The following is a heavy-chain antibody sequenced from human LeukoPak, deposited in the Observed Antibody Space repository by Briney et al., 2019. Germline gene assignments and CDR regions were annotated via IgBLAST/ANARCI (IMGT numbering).Heavy chain of an antibody. J-gene: IGHJ5*02. V-gene: IGHV3-7*01. CDR3: ARARRGDWFDP. Sequence: GGSLRLSCAASGFTFSSYWMNWVRQAPGKGLEWVANIKQDGSEKYYVDSVKGRFTISRDNAKNSLYLQMNSLRAEDTAVYYCARARRGDWFDPWGQGTLVTVSS. D-gene: IGHD3-10*01. CDR1: GFTFSSYW. CDR2: IKQDGSEK.